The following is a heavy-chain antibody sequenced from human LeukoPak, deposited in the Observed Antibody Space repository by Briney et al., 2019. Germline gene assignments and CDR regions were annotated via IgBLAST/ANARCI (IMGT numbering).Heavy chain of an antibody. J-gene: IGHJ6*02. Sequence: PSETLSLTCTVSGASISSSDSYWSSIGQPPGNGLEWIGSIYRRGSTSYNPSLKSRVTVSEDMSKNHLSLRLSSVTAADTAVYYCARHVQDLGIKVWGQGTTVTVSS. V-gene: IGHV4-39*01. CDR3: ARHVQDLGIKV. CDR2: IYRRGST. CDR1: GASISSSDSY.